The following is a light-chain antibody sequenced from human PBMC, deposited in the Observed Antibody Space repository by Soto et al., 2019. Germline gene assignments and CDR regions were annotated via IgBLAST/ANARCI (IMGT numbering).Light chain of an antibody. J-gene: IGLJ2*01. CDR3: AVWDDSLNVVV. CDR2: SNY. V-gene: IGLV1-44*01. Sequence: QSVLTQPPSASGTPGQRVTISCSGSSSNIGTNSVNWYQHLPGTAPKLLIYSNYQRPSGVPDRFSGSKSGTSASLAISGLQSEDEADYYCAVWDDSLNVVVFGGGIKLTVL. CDR1: SSNIGTNS.